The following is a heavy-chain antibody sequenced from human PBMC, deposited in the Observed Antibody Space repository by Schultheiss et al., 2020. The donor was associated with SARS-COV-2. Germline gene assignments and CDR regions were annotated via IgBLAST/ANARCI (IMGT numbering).Heavy chain of an antibody. CDR3: VVPAAKTYYYYGMDV. J-gene: IGHJ6*02. CDR1: GGTFSSYA. D-gene: IGHD2-2*01. V-gene: IGHV1-69*13. Sequence: SVKVSCKASGGTFSSYAISWVRQAPGQGLEWMGGIIPIFGTANYAQKFQGRVTNTADESTSTAYMELSSLRSEDTAVYYCVVPAAKTYYYYGMDVWGQGTTVTVSS. CDR2: IIPIFGTA.